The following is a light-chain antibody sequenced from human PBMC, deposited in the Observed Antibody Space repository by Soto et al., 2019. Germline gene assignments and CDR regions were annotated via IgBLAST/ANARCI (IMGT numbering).Light chain of an antibody. CDR3: QQLNSYPLT. V-gene: IGKV1-9*01. J-gene: IGKJ4*01. Sequence: DLQLTQSPSFLSASVGDRVTITCRASQGINTYLAWYQQKPGKDPKLLIYGASTLQSGVPSRCSGSGSGTEFTLTISSLQPEDCATYYCQQLNSYPLTFGGGTKVEIK. CDR1: QGINTY. CDR2: GAS.